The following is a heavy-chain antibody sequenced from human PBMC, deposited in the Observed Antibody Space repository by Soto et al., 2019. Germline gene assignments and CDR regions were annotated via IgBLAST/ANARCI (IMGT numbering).Heavy chain of an antibody. J-gene: IGHJ5*02. CDR2: IHYSGST. D-gene: IGHD3-10*01. CDR1: VGSISSYY. CDR3: ATGRFSAMIRGVIMFDP. Sequence: QVLLQESGPGLVKPSETLSLTCTVSVGSISSYYWNWIRQPPGKGLEWIGYIHYSGSTNYNPSLKSRVTISVDTSNNQFSLKLSSVTAADTAVYYCATGRFSAMIRGVIMFDPWGQGTLVTVSS. V-gene: IGHV4-59*01.